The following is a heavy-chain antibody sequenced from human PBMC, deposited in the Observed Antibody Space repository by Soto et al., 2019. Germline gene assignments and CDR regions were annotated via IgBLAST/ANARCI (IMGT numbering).Heavy chain of an antibody. CDR2: INSEGSST. Sequence: EVQLVASGGGLVQPGGSLRLSCAASGFTFSSYWMHWVRQPPENGLVWVSRINSEGSSTSYADSVKGRFTISRDNAKHTLDVYMHSLRAEDTAVSSWARGWFRGGSDSGYYRDVCGKGSTVTVSS. CDR1: GFTFSSYW. V-gene: IGHV3-74*01. CDR3: ARGWFRGGSDSGYYRDV. D-gene: IGHD2-15*01. J-gene: IGHJ6*03.